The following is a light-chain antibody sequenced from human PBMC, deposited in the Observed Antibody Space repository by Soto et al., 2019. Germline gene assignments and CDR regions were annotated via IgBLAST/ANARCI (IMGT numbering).Light chain of an antibody. Sequence: QSVLTQPPSVSAAPGQKVTISCSGSSSNIGNNYVSWYQQLPGTALKLLIYDNNKRPSGIPDRFSGSKSGTSATLGITGFQTGDEADYYCGTWDSSLSAGVFGTGTKVTVL. CDR3: GTWDSSLSAGV. CDR1: SSNIGNNY. CDR2: DNN. J-gene: IGLJ1*01. V-gene: IGLV1-51*01.